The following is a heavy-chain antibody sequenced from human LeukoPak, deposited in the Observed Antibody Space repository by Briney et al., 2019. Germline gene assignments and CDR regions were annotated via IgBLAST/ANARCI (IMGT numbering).Heavy chain of an antibody. Sequence: PGTSLRLSCAASGFTFSGYGMHWVRQAPGKGLEWVALISYDGSNKNYVDAVRGRFTISRDNSKNTLYLQMNGLRAEDTAVYYCVKVPRSGCCAFDVWGQGTMVTVSS. D-gene: IGHD6-19*01. J-gene: IGHJ3*01. CDR1: GFTFSGYG. CDR3: VKVPRSGCCAFDV. V-gene: IGHV3-30*18. CDR2: ISYDGSNK.